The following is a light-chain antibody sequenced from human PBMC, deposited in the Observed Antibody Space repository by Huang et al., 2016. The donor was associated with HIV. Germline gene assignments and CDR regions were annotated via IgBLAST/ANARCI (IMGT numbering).Light chain of an antibody. CDR3: QQSYSTPGT. V-gene: IGKV1-39*01. CDR2: AAS. J-gene: IGKJ2*02. CDR1: QSISSY. Sequence: DIQMTQSPSSLSASVGDRVTITCRASQSISSYLNWHQQKPGKAPKRLIYAASSLQSGVPSRFSGSGSGTGFTLTISSLQPEDFATYYCQQSYSTPGTFGQGTKLEIK.